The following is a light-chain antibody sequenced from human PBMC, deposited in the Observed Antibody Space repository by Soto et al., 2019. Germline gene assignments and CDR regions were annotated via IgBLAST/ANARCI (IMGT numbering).Light chain of an antibody. CDR1: AGAVTSAYY. CDR3: LLYYGGAQVL. CDR2: STS. Sequence: QAVVTQEPSLTVSPGGTVTLTCASSAGAVTSAYYTNWLQQKPGQAPRALIYSTSEKHSWTPARFSGSLLGGKAALTLSAAQPEDEADYCCLLYYGGAQVLFGGGTKVTVL. J-gene: IGLJ2*01. V-gene: IGLV7-43*01.